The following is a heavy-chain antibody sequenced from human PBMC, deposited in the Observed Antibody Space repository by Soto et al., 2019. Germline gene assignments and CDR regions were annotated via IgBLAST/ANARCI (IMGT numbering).Heavy chain of an antibody. CDR2: IYWDDDQ. D-gene: IGHD2-15*01. J-gene: IGHJ6*02. Sequence: QITLKESGPTLVKPTQTLTLTCTFSGFSFSTNGVGVAWIRQPPGTALEWLALIYWDDDQRYSPFLQSRVTITKDTSKTQVVLTMTNMDPVDTATYYCAHKGGRGAAMDVWGQGTTVTVYS. CDR1: GFSFSTNGVG. V-gene: IGHV2-5*02. CDR3: AHKGGRGAAMDV.